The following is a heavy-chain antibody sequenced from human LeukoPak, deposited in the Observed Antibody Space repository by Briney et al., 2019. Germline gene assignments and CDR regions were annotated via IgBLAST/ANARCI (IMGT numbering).Heavy chain of an antibody. Sequence: GGSLRLSCAASEFTFSNYAMSWVRQAPGKGLEWVSGIGSSGGSTYYADSVKGRFTISRDNSKNTLDLQMNSLRAEDTAVYYCAKGLYSSGWYFDYWGQGTLDTVSS. D-gene: IGHD6-19*01. CDR2: IGSSGGST. CDR3: AKGLYSSGWYFDY. V-gene: IGHV3-23*01. CDR1: EFTFSNYA. J-gene: IGHJ4*02.